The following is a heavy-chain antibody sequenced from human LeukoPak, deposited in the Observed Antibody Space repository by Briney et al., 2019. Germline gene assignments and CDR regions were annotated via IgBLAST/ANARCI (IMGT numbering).Heavy chain of an antibody. Sequence: SQTLSLTCTVSGGSISSGSYYWSWIRQPAGKGLEWIGRIYTSGSTNYNPSLKSRVTMSVDTSKNQFSLKLSSVTAADTAVYYCAAYDSIVNAFDIWGQGTMVTVSS. CDR3: AAYDSIVNAFDI. CDR1: GGSISSGSYY. D-gene: IGHD3-22*01. CDR2: IYTSGST. J-gene: IGHJ3*02. V-gene: IGHV4-61*02.